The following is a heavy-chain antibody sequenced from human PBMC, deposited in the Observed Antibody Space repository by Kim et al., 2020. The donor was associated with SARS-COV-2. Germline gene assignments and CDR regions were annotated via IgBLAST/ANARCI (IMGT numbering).Heavy chain of an antibody. CDR3: AREHSSGYLGY. D-gene: IGHD3-22*01. J-gene: IGHJ4*02. CDR1: GGSISSYY. Sequence: SETLSLTCTVSGGSISSYYWSWIRQPPGKGLEWIGYIYYCGSTNYNPSLKSRVTISVDTSKNQFSLKLSSVTAADTAVYYCAREHSSGYLGYWGQGTLVTVSS. CDR2: IYYCGST. V-gene: IGHV4-59*01.